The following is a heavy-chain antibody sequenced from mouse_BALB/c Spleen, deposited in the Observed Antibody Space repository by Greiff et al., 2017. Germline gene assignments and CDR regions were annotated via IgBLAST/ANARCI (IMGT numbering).Heavy chain of an antibody. CDR1: GYTFTSYT. J-gene: IGHJ1*01. CDR3: VRGRGYGNYPYWYFDV. CDR2: INPSSGYT. Sequence: QVQLQQSAAELARPGASVKMSCKASGYTFTSYTMHWVKQRPGQGLEWIGYINPSSGYTEYNQKFKDKTTLTADKSSSTAYMQLSSLTSEDSAVYYCVRGRGYGNYPYWYFDVWGAGTTVTVSS. D-gene: IGHD2-1*01. V-gene: IGHV1-4*02.